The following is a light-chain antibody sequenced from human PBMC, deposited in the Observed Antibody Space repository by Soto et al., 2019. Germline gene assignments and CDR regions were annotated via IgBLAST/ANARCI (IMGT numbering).Light chain of an antibody. V-gene: IGKV1-6*01. CDR1: QGIRND. Sequence: AIQMTQAPSSLSASVGDRVTITCRASQGIRNDLGWYQQKPGKAPKLLIYDASSLQSGVPSRFSGSGSGTAFSLTISSLQPEDFASYYCLQDYNSPFTFGPGTKVGVK. J-gene: IGKJ3*01. CDR2: DAS. CDR3: LQDYNSPFT.